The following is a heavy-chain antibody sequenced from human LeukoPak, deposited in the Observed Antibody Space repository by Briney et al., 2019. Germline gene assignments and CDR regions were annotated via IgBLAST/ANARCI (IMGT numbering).Heavy chain of an antibody. J-gene: IGHJ4*02. CDR3: ARDPPVVEIATRICDY. CDR1: GYTFNGYY. CDR2: INPNSGGT. Sequence: ASVKVSCKASGYTFNGYYMRWVRQAPGHGLEWMGRINPNSGGTDYAQKFQGRVNMTSDTAISTAYMELSSLRSDDTAVYYCARDPPVVEIATRICDYWGQGTLVTVSS. V-gene: IGHV1-2*02. D-gene: IGHD5-24*01.